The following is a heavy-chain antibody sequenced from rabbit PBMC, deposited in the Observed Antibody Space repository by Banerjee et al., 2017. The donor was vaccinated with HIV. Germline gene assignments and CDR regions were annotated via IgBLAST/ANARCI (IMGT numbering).Heavy chain of an antibody. CDR3: AGNETGTSGWNFGL. D-gene: IGHD1-1*01. CDR2: ISAGSSGTY. CDR1: GFDFSSTYY. Sequence: QSLEESGGGLVQPEGSLTLTCKASGFDFSSTYYMCWVRQAPGKGLEWIGCISAGSSGTYYYASWAKGRFTISKPTSTTVTLQMTSLTAEDPATYFCAGNETGTSGWNFGLWGPGTLGAV. J-gene: IGHJ6*01. V-gene: IGHV1S40*01.